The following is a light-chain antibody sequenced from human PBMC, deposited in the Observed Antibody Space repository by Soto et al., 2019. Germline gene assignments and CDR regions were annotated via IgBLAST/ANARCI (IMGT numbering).Light chain of an antibody. V-gene: IGKV1-5*03. CDR2: KAS. CDR3: QQYNSYPYT. CDR1: HSIITW. Sequence: DIQMTQSPSTLSASVGDGVIITCRASHSIITWLAWYQQKPGKAPKLLIYKASSLESGVPSRFSGSGSGTEFTLTISSLQPDDFATYYCQQYNSYPYTFGQGTKLEIK. J-gene: IGKJ2*01.